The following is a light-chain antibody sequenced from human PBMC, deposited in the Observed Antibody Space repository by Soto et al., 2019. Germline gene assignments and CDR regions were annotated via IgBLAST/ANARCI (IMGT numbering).Light chain of an antibody. J-gene: IGLJ1*01. V-gene: IGLV2-8*01. CDR1: SSDVGGYKY. Sequence: QSPLTQPPSASGSPGQSVTISCTGTSSDVGGYKYVSWYQQHPGKAPKLMIFEVNQRPSGVPDRFSGSKSGNTASLTVSGLQAEDEADYYCSSYAGINNLGVFGTGTKLTVL. CDR3: SSYAGINNLGV. CDR2: EVN.